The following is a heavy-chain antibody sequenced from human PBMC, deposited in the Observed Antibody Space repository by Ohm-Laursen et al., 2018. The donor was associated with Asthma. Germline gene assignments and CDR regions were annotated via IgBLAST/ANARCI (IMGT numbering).Heavy chain of an antibody. Sequence: LSLTCAASGYTFSRYSIHWVRQIPGKGLEWVASISTASSFIYYADSVRGRFTTSRDNSRNSVYLQMNSLRAEDTALYYCARIGPEWELPGREYSLHHWGEGTLVTVSS. J-gene: IGHJ1*01. CDR3: ARIGPEWELPGREYSLHH. D-gene: IGHD1-26*01. V-gene: IGHV3-21*01. CDR2: ISTASSFI. CDR1: GYTFSRYS.